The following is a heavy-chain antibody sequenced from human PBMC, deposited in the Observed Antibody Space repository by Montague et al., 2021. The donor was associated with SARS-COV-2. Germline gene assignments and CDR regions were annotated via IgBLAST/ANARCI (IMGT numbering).Heavy chain of an antibody. D-gene: IGHD4-23*01. CDR2: IYDGGAV. V-gene: IGHV4-59*01. CDR3: VSDQPYGGPRGAYDI. CDR1: GGSITGYY. Sequence: SETLSLTCTVSGGSITGYYWSWLRRSPGKGLEWIAYIYDGGAVNSNPSLGSRVTISTDTSKNQLSLKVNSVTAADTAVYYCVSDQPYGGPRGAYDIWGQGAVVTVSS. J-gene: IGHJ3*02.